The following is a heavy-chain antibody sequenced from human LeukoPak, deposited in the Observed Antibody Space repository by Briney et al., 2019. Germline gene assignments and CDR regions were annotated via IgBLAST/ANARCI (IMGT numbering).Heavy chain of an antibody. Sequence: ASVKVSCKESRYTFTSDYIYWVRQAPGQGLEWMGMINPSRGSTSYAQKFQGGLTMTRDTSTSTVYMELSSLRSEDTAVYYCTRGVQLERRYYNWFYLWGQGTLVTVSS. CDR2: INPSRGST. CDR3: TRGVQLERRYYNWFYL. J-gene: IGHJ5*02. D-gene: IGHD1-1*01. CDR1: RYTFTSDY. V-gene: IGHV1-46*01.